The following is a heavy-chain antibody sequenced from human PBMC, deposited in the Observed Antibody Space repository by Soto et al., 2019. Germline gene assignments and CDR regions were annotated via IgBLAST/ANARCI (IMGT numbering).Heavy chain of an antibody. D-gene: IGHD3-3*01. CDR3: ARELGIFGVVTKTNWFDP. CDR2: IYYSGST. V-gene: IGHV4-59*01. J-gene: IGHJ5*02. CDR1: GGSISSYY. Sequence: LAAASETLSLTCTVSGGSISSYYWSWIRQPPGKGLEWIGYIYYSGSTNYNPSLKSRVTISVDTSKNQFSLKLSSVTAADTAVYYCARELGIFGVVTKTNWFDPWGQGTLVTVSS.